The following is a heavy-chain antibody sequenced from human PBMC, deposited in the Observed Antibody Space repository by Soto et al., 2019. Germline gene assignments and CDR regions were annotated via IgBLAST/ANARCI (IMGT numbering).Heavy chain of an antibody. Sequence: PSETLSLTCTVSGGSISSYYWSWIRQPPGKGLEWIGYIYYSGSTNYNPSLKSRVTISVDTSKNQFSLKLSSVTAADTAVYYCARARANWGLYGMDVWGQGTTVT. J-gene: IGHJ6*02. CDR3: ARARANWGLYGMDV. D-gene: IGHD7-27*01. V-gene: IGHV4-59*01. CDR1: GGSISSYY. CDR2: IYYSGST.